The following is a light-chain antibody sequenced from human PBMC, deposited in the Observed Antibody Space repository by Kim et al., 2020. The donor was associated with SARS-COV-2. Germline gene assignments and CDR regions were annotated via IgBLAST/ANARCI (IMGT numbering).Light chain of an antibody. Sequence: ASVGDTVTITCRASQDISMYLSWFQLKPGKAPKLLIFAASALQPGGPSRFSGSGSGTDFTLTVTSLQPEDVATYYCQKCDSAPWTFGQGTKVDIK. CDR1: QDISMY. J-gene: IGKJ1*01. V-gene: IGKV1-27*01. CDR2: AAS. CDR3: QKCDSAPWT.